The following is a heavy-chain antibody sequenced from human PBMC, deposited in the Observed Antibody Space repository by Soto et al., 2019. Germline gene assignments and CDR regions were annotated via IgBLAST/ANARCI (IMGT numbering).Heavy chain of an antibody. V-gene: IGHV1-69*13. Sequence: SVKVSCKASGGTFSSYAISWVRQAPGQGLEWMGGIIPIFGTANYAQKFQGRVTITADESTSTAYMELSSLRSEDTAVYYCARGRPPMTTVTTFDYWGQGTLVTV. J-gene: IGHJ4*02. CDR2: IIPIFGTA. D-gene: IGHD4-17*01. CDR3: ARGRPPMTTVTTFDY. CDR1: GGTFSSYA.